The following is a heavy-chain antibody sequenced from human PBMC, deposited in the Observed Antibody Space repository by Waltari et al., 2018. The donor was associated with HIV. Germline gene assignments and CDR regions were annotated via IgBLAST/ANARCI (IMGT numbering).Heavy chain of an antibody. V-gene: IGHV3-33*01. CDR2: IWYDGSNK. J-gene: IGHJ3*02. CDR3: ARARVTMRDAFDI. CDR1: GFTFSSYG. D-gene: IGHD3-22*01. Sequence: QVQLVESGGGVVQPGRSLGFSWSASGFTFSSYGMHWVRQAPGKGLEWVAVIWYDGSNKYYADSVKGRFTISRDNSKNTLYLQMNSLRAEDTAVYYCARARVTMRDAFDIWGQGTMVTVSS.